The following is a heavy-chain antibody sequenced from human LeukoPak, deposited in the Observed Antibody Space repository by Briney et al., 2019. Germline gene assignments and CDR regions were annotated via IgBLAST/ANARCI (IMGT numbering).Heavy chain of an antibody. CDR3: ARHLEIFGARSWFDP. CDR1: GFTFSNSW. D-gene: IGHD3-3*01. V-gene: IGHV4-34*01. Sequence: LRLSCAGSGFTFSNSWMGWVRQAPGKGLEWIGEINHSGSTNYNPSLKSRVTISVDTSKNQFSLKLSSVTAADTAVYYCARHLEIFGARSWFDPWGQGTLVTVSS. J-gene: IGHJ5*02. CDR2: INHSGST.